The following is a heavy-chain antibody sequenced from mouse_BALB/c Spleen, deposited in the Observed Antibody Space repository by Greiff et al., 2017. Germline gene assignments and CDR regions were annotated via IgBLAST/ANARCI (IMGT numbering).Heavy chain of an antibody. J-gene: IGHJ2*01. D-gene: IGHD2-3*01. V-gene: IGHV5-6-5*01. CDR1: GFTFSSYA. CDR3: ARGRDGYSYFDY. Sequence: EVNLEESGGGLVKPGGSLKLSCAASGFTFSSYAMSWVRQTPEKRLEWVASISSGGSTYYPDSVKGRFTISRDNARNILYLQMSSLRSEDTAMYYCARGRDGYSYFDYWGQGTTLTVSS. CDR2: ISSGGST.